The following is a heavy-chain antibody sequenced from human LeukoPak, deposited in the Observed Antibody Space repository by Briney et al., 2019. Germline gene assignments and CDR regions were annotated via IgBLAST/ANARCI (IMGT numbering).Heavy chain of an antibody. D-gene: IGHD2-21*01. J-gene: IGHJ4*02. V-gene: IGHV3-21*01. CDR1: GFAFGGYT. CDR2: ISSSSRYI. CDR3: ARVRPGGAAMIAGLFDY. Sequence: PGGSLRLSCAASGFAFGGYTMNWVRQAPGKGLEWVSPISSSSRYIFYADSVKGRFNISRDNAKNSLFLQMSSLRAEDTAIYYCARVRPGGAAMIAGLFDYWGQGILVTVSS.